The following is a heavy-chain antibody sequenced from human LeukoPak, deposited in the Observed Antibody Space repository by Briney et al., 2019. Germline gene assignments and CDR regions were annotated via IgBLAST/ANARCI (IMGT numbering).Heavy chain of an antibody. D-gene: IGHD6-19*01. CDR2: INSDGSST. V-gene: IGHV3-74*01. J-gene: IGHJ4*02. CDR3: ATGSGWYYDS. Sequence: GGSLRLSCTASEFTFSIYQIHWVRQAPGRGLVWVSRINSDGSSTIYVDPVKGRFTISRDNARNTVYLQMNSLRAEDTAVYYCATGSGWYYDSWGQGTLVTVFS. CDR1: EFTFSIYQ.